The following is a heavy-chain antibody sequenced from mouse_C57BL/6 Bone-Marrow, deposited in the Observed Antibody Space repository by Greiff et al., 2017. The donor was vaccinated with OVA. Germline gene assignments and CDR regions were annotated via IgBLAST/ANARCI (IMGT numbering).Heavy chain of an antibody. CDR2: IWRGGST. D-gene: IGHD1-1*01. V-gene: IGHV2-5*01. CDR3: AKKGNPSSYWYFDV. CDR1: GFSLTSYG. Sequence: VQLQQSGPGLVQPSQSLSITCTVSGFSLTSYGVHWVRQSPGKGLEWLGVIWRGGSTDYNAAFMSRLSITKDNSKSQVFFKMNSLQADDTAIYYCAKKGNPSSYWYFDVWGTGTTVTVSS. J-gene: IGHJ1*03.